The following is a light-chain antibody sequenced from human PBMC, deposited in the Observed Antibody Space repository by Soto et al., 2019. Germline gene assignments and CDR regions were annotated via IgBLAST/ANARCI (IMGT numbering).Light chain of an antibody. CDR1: QSVSSDC. Sequence: EIVLTQSPGSLSLSPGERAILSCRASQSVSSDCLAWYRQKPGEAPRLLVYDASSRATGIPDRFSGSGSGTDFTLTISRLEPEDFAVYYCQQYGSAPRTFGQGTKVEIK. CDR2: DAS. V-gene: IGKV3-20*01. CDR3: QQYGSAPRT. J-gene: IGKJ1*01.